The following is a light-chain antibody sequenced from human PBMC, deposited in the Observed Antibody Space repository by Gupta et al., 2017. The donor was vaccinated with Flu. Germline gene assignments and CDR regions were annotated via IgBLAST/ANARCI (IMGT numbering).Light chain of an antibody. CDR2: EVS. CDR1: QSLVYKNGITY. V-gene: IGKV2-30*01. Sequence: DVVMTQSPLSLPVTLGQPASISCRSSQSLVYKNGITYLNWFQQRPGQSPRRLIYEVSKRDSGVPDRFSGSGSGTDFTLKISRGEAEDVGVYYCRRCTHPWTFGQGTRLEI. J-gene: IGKJ2*02. CDR3: RRCTHPWT.